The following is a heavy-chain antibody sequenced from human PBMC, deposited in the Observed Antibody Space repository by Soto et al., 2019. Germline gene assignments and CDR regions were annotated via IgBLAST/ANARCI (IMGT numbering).Heavy chain of an antibody. CDR3: ASPGIAAAGTFDY. D-gene: IGHD6-13*01. V-gene: IGHV1-69*06. CDR1: GGTFSSYA. J-gene: IGHJ4*02. CDR2: IIPIFGTA. Sequence: SVKVSCKASGGTFSSYAISWVRQAPGQGLEWMGGIIPIFGTANYAQKFQGRVTITADKSTSTAYMELSSLRSEDTAVYYCASPGIAAAGTFDYWGQGTLVTVSS.